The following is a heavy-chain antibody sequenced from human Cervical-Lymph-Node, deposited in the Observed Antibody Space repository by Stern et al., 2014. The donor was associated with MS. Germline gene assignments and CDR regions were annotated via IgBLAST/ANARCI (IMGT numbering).Heavy chain of an antibody. CDR1: GFTFNTYA. D-gene: IGHD6-19*01. Sequence: EVQLVESEGGLVQPGGSLRLSCVASGFTFNTYAMSWVRQAPGKGLEWVSVISGSGGSTYDADSVKGRFTISRDNSRNTLFLQMNSLRVEDTAVYYCAKDRAQSIAMAGRIDYWGQGTLVTVSS. V-gene: IGHV3-23*04. CDR2: ISGSGGST. J-gene: IGHJ4*02. CDR3: AKDRAQSIAMAGRIDY.